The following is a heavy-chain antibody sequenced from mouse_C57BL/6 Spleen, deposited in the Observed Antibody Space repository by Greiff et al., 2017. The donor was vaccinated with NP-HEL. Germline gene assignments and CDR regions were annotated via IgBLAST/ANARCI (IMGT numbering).Heavy chain of an antibody. D-gene: IGHD4-1*02. CDR1: GYTFTDYY. CDR2: IYPGSGNT. CDR3: ARRARSTGTWYFDV. V-gene: IGHV1-76*01. Sequence: QVQLQQSGAELVRPGASVKLSCKASGYTFTDYYINWVKQRPGQGLEWIARIYPGSGNTYYNEKFKGKATLTAEKSSSTAYMQLSSLTSEDSAVYFCARRARSTGTWYFDVWGTGTTVTVSS. J-gene: IGHJ1*03.